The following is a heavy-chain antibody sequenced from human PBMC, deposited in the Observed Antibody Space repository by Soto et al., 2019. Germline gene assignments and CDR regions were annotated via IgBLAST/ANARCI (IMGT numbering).Heavy chain of an antibody. CDR1: GDTFSSHS. Sequence: QVQLVQSGAEVQKPGSSVKVSCKASGDTFSSHSFTWVRQDPGQGLEWVGRIIPFVGTDSHAQKVKGRVTVAADPGAGTVSLAPVSIRNAYTAIYVCATTASSSGAASEYRGRGTLLTVSP. J-gene: IGHJ4*02. D-gene: IGHD4-4*01. CDR3: ATTASSSGAASEY. V-gene: IGHV1-69*08. CDR2: IIPFVGTD.